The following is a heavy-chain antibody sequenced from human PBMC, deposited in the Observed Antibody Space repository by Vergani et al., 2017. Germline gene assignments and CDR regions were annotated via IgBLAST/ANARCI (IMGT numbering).Heavy chain of an antibody. Sequence: EVQLVQSGAEVKKPGESLRISCKGSGYSFTSYWISWVRQMPGKGLEWMGRIDPSDSYTNYSPSFQGHVTISADKSISTAYLQWSSLKASDTAMYYCVMAVAGTGGFGYFDYWGQGTLVTVSS. D-gene: IGHD6-19*01. V-gene: IGHV5-10-1*03. CDR1: GYSFTSYW. J-gene: IGHJ4*02. CDR3: VMAVAGTGGFGYFDY. CDR2: IDPSDSYT.